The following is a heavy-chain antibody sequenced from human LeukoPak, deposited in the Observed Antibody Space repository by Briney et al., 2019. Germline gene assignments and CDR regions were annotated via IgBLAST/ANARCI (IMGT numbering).Heavy chain of an antibody. CDR3: TRVRYCSGGSCSFDP. D-gene: IGHD2-15*01. CDR2: IRSKAYGGTT. J-gene: IGHJ5*02. CDR1: GFTFGDYA. Sequence: PGGSLRLSCTASGFTFGDYAINWVRQAPGKGLEGVGFIRSKAYGGTTEDAASVKGRFTISRDDSKSIAYLQMNSLKTEDTAVYYCTRVRYCSGGSCSFDPWGQGTLVTVSS. V-gene: IGHV3-49*04.